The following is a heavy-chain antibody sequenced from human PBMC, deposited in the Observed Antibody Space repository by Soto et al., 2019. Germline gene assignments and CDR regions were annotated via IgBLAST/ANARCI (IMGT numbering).Heavy chain of an antibody. J-gene: IGHJ4*02. Sequence: PGGSLRLSCAASGFTFSSYAMSWVRQAPGKGLEWVSAISGSGGSTYYADSVKGRFTVSRDNSKNTLYLQMNSLRAEDTAVYYCAKPRYYDFWSGFHDWGQETLVTISS. CDR3: AKPRYYDFWSGFHD. V-gene: IGHV3-23*01. D-gene: IGHD3-3*01. CDR1: GFTFSSYA. CDR2: ISGSGGST.